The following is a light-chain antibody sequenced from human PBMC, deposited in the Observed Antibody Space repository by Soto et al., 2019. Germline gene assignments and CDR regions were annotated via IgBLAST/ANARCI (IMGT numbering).Light chain of an antibody. V-gene: IGLV2-11*01. J-gene: IGLJ1*01. CDR1: SSDVGGYNY. Sequence: QSALTQPRSVSGSPGQSVTISCTGTSSDVGGYNYVSWYQEQPGKAPKLMIYDVSKRPSGVPDRFSGSKSGNKASLTISGVQGDDEADYSCCSYAGSYSYVFGTGTTVTV. CDR2: DVS. CDR3: CSYAGSYSYV.